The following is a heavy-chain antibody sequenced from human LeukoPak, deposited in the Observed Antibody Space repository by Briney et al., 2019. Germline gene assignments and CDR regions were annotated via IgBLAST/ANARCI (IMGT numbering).Heavy chain of an antibody. D-gene: IGHD5-18*01. CDR3: ARDGYSYGLPVDY. J-gene: IGHJ4*02. V-gene: IGHV3-73*01. Sequence: GGSLRLSCAASGFTFSGSAMHWVRQASGKGLEWVGRIRSKANSYATAYAASVKGRFTISRDDSKNTAYLQMNSLRAEDTAVYYCARDGYSYGLPVDYWGQGTLVTVSS. CDR2: IRSKANSYAT. CDR1: GFTFSGSA.